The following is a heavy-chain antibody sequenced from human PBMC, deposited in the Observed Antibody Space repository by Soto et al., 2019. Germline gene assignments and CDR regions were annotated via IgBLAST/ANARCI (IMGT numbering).Heavy chain of an antibody. CDR1: GGTFSSYA. Sequence: SVKVSCKASGGTFSSYAIIWVRQAPGQGLEWMGGIIPIFGTANYAQKFQGRVTITADESTSTAYMELSSLRSEDTAVYYCAKGPRPRQYCSGGSCWFEVYYYYGMDVWGQGTTVTVSS. V-gene: IGHV1-69*13. D-gene: IGHD2-15*01. CDR2: IIPIFGTA. CDR3: AKGPRPRQYCSGGSCWFEVYYYYGMDV. J-gene: IGHJ6*02.